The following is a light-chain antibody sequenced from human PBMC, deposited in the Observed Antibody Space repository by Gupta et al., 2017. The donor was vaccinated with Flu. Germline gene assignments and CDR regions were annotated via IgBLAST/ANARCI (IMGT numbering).Light chain of an antibody. CDR1: QSVSSY. J-gene: IGKJ4*01. CDR2: DAS. Sequence: FFTQSPATLSLSPGERATLSCRASQSVSSYLAWYQQKPGQAPRLLIYDASNRATGIPARFSGSGSGTDFTLTISSLEPEEFAVYYGQQRSNWPTALTFGGGTKVEIK. CDR3: QQRSNWPTALT. V-gene: IGKV3-11*01.